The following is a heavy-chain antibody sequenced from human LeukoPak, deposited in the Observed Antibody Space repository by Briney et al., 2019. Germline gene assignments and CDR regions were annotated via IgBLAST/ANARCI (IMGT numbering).Heavy chain of an antibody. J-gene: IGHJ5*02. D-gene: IGHD1-1*01. CDR1: GGTFSSYA. CDR2: IIPIFGTA. Sequence: SVKVSCKASGGTFSSYAISWVRQAPGQGLEWMGGIIPIFGTANYAQKFQGRVTITADESTSTAYMGLSSLRSEDTAVYCCARDSRYNWNDGWFDPWGQGTLVTVSS. V-gene: IGHV1-69*13. CDR3: ARDSRYNWNDGWFDP.